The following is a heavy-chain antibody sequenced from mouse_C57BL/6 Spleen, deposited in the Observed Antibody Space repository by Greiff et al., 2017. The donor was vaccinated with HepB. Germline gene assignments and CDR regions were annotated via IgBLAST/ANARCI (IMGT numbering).Heavy chain of an antibody. J-gene: IGHJ4*01. Sequence: VQLQQSGPELVKPGASVKISCKASGYAFSSSWMNWVKQRPGKGLEWIGRIYPGDGDTNYNGKFKGKATLTADKSSSTAYMQLSSLTSEDSAVYFCATVVAKGYAMDYWSQGTSVTVSS. CDR1: GYAFSSSW. V-gene: IGHV1-82*01. D-gene: IGHD1-1*01. CDR2: IYPGDGDT. CDR3: ATVVAKGYAMDY.